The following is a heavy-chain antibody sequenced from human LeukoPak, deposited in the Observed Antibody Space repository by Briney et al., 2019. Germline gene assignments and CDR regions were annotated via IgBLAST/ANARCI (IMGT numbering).Heavy chain of an antibody. Sequence: GGSLRLSCAASGFTFSDYYMSWIRQAPGKGLEWVSYISSSGSTIYYADSVKGRFTISRDNAKNSLFLQMNSLRAEDTAVYYCARVPPYDILTGYQYYFDYWGQGTLVTVSS. V-gene: IGHV3-11*04. CDR1: GFTFSDYY. CDR2: ISSSGSTI. CDR3: ARVPPYDILTGYQYYFDY. J-gene: IGHJ4*02. D-gene: IGHD3-9*01.